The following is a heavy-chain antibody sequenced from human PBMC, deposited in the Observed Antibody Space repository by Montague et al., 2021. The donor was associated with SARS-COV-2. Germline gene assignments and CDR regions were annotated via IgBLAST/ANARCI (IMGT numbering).Heavy chain of an antibody. J-gene: IGHJ5*02. D-gene: IGHD3-10*01. CDR1: GGAMSSGQW. V-gene: IGHV4-4*02. Sequence: SETLSLTCDVSGGAMSSGQWWSWVRQPPGKGLEWIGEIYQTGYTNYNPSLRSRVTISVDKSRNQFSLKMASMTAADTAVYYRATNYGSGTFPGWFDPWGQGTLVTVSP. CDR3: ATNYGSGTFPGWFDP. CDR2: IYQTGYT.